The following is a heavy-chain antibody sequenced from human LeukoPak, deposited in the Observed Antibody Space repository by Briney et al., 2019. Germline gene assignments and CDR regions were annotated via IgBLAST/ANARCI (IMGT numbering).Heavy chain of an antibody. V-gene: IGHV4-4*02. D-gene: IGHD3-22*01. CDR3: AKGIEYYYDKSTTGTLNFDY. Sequence: PSGTLSLTCAVSGGSISSCNWWSWVRQPPGKGLVWIGEIYHSGSTNYNPSLKSRVTISVDTSKNQFSLKLSSVTAADTAVYYCAKGIEYYYDKSTTGTLNFDYWGQGTLVTVSS. J-gene: IGHJ4*02. CDR2: IYHSGST. CDR1: GGSISSCNW.